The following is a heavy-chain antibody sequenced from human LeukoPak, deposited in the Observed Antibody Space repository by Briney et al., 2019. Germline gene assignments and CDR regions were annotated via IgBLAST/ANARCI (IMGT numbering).Heavy chain of an antibody. J-gene: IGHJ4*02. CDR2: IYYSGRT. Sequence: SETLSLTCTVSGVSISSYYWSWIRQPPGKGLEWIGYIYYSGRTNYNPSLKSRVTISVDTSKNQFSLKLSSVTAADTAVYYCARDGSRWLYWGQGTLVTVSS. CDR3: ARDGSRWLY. CDR1: GVSISSYY. D-gene: IGHD6-13*01. V-gene: IGHV4-59*01.